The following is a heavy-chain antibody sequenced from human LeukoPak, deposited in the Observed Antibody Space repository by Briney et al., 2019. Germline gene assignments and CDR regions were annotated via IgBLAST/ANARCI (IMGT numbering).Heavy chain of an antibody. Sequence: ASVKVSCKASGGTFSSYAISWVRQAPGQGLEWMGGIIPIFGTATYAQKFQGRVTITADESTSTAYMELSSLRSEDTAVYYCARGGYDILTGYPNVYFDYWGQGTLVTVSS. J-gene: IGHJ4*02. CDR2: IIPIFGTA. V-gene: IGHV1-69*13. D-gene: IGHD3-9*01. CDR3: ARGGYDILTGYPNVYFDY. CDR1: GGTFSSYA.